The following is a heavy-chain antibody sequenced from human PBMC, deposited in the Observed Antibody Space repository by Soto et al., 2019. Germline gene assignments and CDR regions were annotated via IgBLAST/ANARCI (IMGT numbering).Heavy chain of an antibody. CDR1: GFTFSSYG. CDR2: ISYDGSNK. CDR3: AKALMAGADYYGMDV. V-gene: IGHV3-30*18. Sequence: GGSLRLSCAASGFTFSSYGMHWVRQAPGKGLEWVAVISYDGSNKYYADSVKGRFTISRDNSKNTLYLQMNSLRAEDTAVYYCAKALMAGADYYGMDVWGQGTTVTVSS. J-gene: IGHJ6*02. D-gene: IGHD1-26*01.